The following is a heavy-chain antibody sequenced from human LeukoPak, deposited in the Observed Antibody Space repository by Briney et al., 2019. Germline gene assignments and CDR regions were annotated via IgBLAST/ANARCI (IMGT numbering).Heavy chain of an antibody. CDR1: GYTSTGYY. Sequence: ASVKVSCKASGYTSTGYYMHWVRQAPGQGLEWMGWINPNSGGTNYAQKFQGWVTMTRDTSISTAYMELSRLRSDDTAVYYCARGSASGSYWEAYYYYGMDVWGQGTTVTVSS. CDR2: INPNSGGT. D-gene: IGHD1-26*01. J-gene: IGHJ6*02. CDR3: ARGSASGSYWEAYYYYGMDV. V-gene: IGHV1-2*04.